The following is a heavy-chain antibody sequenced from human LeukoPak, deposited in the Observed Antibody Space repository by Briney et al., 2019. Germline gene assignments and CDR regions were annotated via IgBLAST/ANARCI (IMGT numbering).Heavy chain of an antibody. V-gene: IGHV1-69*04. D-gene: IGHD3-10*01. CDR1: GGTFSSYA. Sequence: GASVKVSCKASGGTFSSYAISWVRQAPGQGLEWMGRIIPILSIANYAQKFQGRVTITADKSTSTAYMELSSLRSEDTAVYYCARETLHYYGSGSPDYWGQGTLVTVSS. CDR2: IIPILSIA. J-gene: IGHJ4*02. CDR3: ARETLHYYGSGSPDY.